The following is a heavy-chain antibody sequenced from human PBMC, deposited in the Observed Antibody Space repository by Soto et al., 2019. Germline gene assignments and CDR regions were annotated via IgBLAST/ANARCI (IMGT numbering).Heavy chain of an antibody. D-gene: IGHD7-27*01. Sequence: SETLSLTCTVSGGSIINHYWSWIRQPPGKGLEWIGYIYYTGSTNYNPSLKSRVTISVDTSKNQFSLNLTSLTAADTAIYYCARSNWYSEYWGQGTLVTVSS. J-gene: IGHJ4*02. CDR2: IYYTGST. CDR1: GGSIINHY. V-gene: IGHV4-59*11. CDR3: ARSNWYSEY.